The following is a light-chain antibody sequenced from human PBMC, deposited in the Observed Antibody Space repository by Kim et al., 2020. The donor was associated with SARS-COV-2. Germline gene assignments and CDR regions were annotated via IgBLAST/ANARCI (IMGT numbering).Light chain of an antibody. CDR3: ATLDDTLSGRV. CDR1: SSNIGNNN. CDR2: RSN. Sequence: GQTVNITCSGSSSNIGNNNVYWYQHIPGTAPRLLIHRSNQRPSGVPDRFSASKSGTSASLAVSGLRSDDEADYYCATLDDTLSGRVFGGGTQLTVL. J-gene: IGLJ3*02. V-gene: IGLV1-47*01.